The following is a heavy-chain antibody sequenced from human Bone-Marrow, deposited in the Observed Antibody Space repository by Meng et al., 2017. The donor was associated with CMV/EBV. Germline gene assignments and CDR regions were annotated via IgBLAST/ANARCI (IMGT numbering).Heavy chain of an antibody. Sequence: SETLSLTCTVSGGSISSSSYYWGWIRQPPGKGLEWIGSIYYSGSTYYNPSLKSRVTISVDTSKNQFSLKLSSVTAADTAVYYCARGGNYYSNWFDPWGQGTLVTVSS. CDR1: GGSISSSSYY. CDR3: ARGGNYYSNWFDP. CDR2: IYYSGST. D-gene: IGHD3-10*01. V-gene: IGHV4-39*07. J-gene: IGHJ5*01.